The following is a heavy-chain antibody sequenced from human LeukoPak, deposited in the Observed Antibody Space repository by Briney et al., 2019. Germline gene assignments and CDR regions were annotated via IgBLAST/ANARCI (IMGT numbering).Heavy chain of an antibody. J-gene: IGHJ3*02. V-gene: IGHV4-39*01. CDR3: ARHYRIAARFSAFDI. Sequence: ETLSLTCTVSGDSFTSVTDYWAWIRQPPGKGLEWIGSIYHSGSTNYNPSLKSRVTISVDKSKNQFSLKLSSVTAADTAVYSCARHYRIAARFSAFDIWGQGTMVTVSS. CDR1: GDSFTSVTDY. CDR2: IYHSGST. D-gene: IGHD6-6*01.